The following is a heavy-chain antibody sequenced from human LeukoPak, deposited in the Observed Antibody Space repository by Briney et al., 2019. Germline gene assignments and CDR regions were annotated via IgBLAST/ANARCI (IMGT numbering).Heavy chain of an antibody. V-gene: IGHV3-30*18. Sequence: GSLRLSCAASGFTFSSYWMHWVRQAPGKGLEWVAVISYDGSNKYYADSVRGRFTISRDNSKNTLYLQMNSLRAEDTAVYYCAKKGGSYCWGQGTLVTVSS. CDR3: AKKGGSYC. D-gene: IGHD1-26*01. CDR2: ISYDGSNK. J-gene: IGHJ4*02. CDR1: GFTFSSYW.